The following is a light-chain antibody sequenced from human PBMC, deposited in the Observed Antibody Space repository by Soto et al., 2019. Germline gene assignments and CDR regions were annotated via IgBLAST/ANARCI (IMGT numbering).Light chain of an antibody. CDR2: WAS. J-gene: IGKJ1*01. CDR3: QQYYSSPPWT. CDR1: QSVFYSPTNKNN. V-gene: IGKV4-1*01. Sequence: DIVMTQSPDSLAVSLGERATINCRSSQSVFYSPTNKNNLAWYRQKPGQPPKLLIYWASTRQSGVPDRFSGSGSATDFTLTISSLQAEDVAVYYCQQYYSSPPWTFGQGTKVEIK.